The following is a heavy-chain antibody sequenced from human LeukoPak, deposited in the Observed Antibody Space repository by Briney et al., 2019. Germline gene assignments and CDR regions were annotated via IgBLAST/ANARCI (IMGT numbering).Heavy chain of an antibody. CDR2: IYYSGST. J-gene: IGHJ5*02. CDR3: ARNIRYSSGLNWFDP. CDR1: GGSISSSSDY. Sequence: PSETLSLTCTVSGGSISSSSDYWGWIRQPPGKGLEWIGSIYYSGSTYYNPSLKSRVTISVDTSKKQCPLKLSSVTAADTAVYYCARNIRYSSGLNWFDPWGQGTLVTVSS. D-gene: IGHD6-19*01. V-gene: IGHV4-39*01.